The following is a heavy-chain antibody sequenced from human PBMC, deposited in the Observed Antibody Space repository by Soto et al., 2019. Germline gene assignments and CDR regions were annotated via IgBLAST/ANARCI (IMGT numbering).Heavy chain of an antibody. J-gene: IGHJ4*02. D-gene: IGHD2-15*01. CDR1: GFTFNNYA. CDR3: ARMTLPLVVVVPANLGY. V-gene: IGHV3-30-3*01. Sequence: GGSLRLSCAASGFTFNNYAMHWVRQAPGKGLEWVAAISYDGTNEYCADSVKGRFTISRDNSKNTLYLQMHSLRAEDTAVYYCARMTLPLVVVVPANLGYWGQGTLVTVSS. CDR2: ISYDGTNE.